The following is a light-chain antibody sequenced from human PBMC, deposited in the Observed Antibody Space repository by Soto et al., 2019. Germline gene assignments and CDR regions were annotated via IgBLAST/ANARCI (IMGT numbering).Light chain of an antibody. J-gene: IGKJ1*01. CDR3: QQCYSSPRS. CDR2: AAS. Sequence: DIALTQYPSPLSAGVGDRVTITCRASQRISTYLNCYQQQPGKAPPLLLYAASSLQSGVPSRVSGGGSGPDFTVTIDTLQPEDFATYLCQQCYSSPRSFGQGTKVEIK. V-gene: IGKV1-39*01. CDR1: QRISTY.